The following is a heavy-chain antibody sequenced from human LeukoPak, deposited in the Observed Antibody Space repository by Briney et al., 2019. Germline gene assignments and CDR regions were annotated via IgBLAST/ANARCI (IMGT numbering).Heavy chain of an antibody. CDR2: IYSGGGT. D-gene: IGHD3-22*01. Sequence: GGSLRLSWAASGFTVSTNYMSGVRQAPGKGRGGGSVIYSGGGTYYADSVKGRFTISRDNSKNKLYLQMNSLRAEDTAVYYCARESNCCYYLSYWGQGTLVTVPS. J-gene: IGHJ4*02. V-gene: IGHV3-66*01. CDR3: ARESNCCYYLSY. CDR1: GFTVSTNY.